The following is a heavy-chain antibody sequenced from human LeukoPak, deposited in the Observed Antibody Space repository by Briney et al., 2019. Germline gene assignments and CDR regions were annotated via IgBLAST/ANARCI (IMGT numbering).Heavy chain of an antibody. D-gene: IGHD5-24*01. CDR2: INHSGST. Sequence: SETLSLTCAVYGGSFSGYYWSWIRQPLGKGLEWIGEINHSGSTNYNPSLKSRVTISVDTSKNQFSLKLSSVTAADTAVYYCASTQLQALFYGMDVWGQGTTVTVSS. V-gene: IGHV4-34*01. CDR1: GGSFSGYY. CDR3: ASTQLQALFYGMDV. J-gene: IGHJ6*02.